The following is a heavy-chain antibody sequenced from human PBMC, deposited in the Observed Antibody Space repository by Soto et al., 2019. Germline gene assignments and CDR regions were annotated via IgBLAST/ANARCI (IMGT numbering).Heavy chain of an antibody. CDR1: GFTFSSYG. Sequence: GGSLRLSCASSGFTFSSYGMHWVRQAPGKGLEWVAVIWYDGSNKYYADPVKGRFTISRDNSKNTLYLQMNSLRAEDTAVYYCARDLTVTTRYASPFDPWGQGTLVTVSS. D-gene: IGHD4-17*01. V-gene: IGHV3-33*01. J-gene: IGHJ5*02. CDR2: IWYDGSNK. CDR3: ARDLTVTTRYASPFDP.